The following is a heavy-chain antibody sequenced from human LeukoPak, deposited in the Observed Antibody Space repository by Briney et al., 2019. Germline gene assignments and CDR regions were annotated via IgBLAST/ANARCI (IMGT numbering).Heavy chain of an antibody. CDR3: ARNSIVGARGYFDY. D-gene: IGHD1-26*01. CDR1: GGSISSYY. J-gene: IGHJ4*02. CDR2: IYTSGST. V-gene: IGHV4-4*07. Sequence: SETLSLTCTVSGGSISSYYWSWIRQPAGKGLEWIGRIYTSGSTNYNPSLKSRVTMSVDTSKNQFSLKLSSVTAADTAVYYCARNSIVGARGYFDYWGQGTLVTVSS.